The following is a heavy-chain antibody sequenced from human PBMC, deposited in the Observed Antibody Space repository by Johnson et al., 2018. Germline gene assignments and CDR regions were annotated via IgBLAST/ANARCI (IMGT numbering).Heavy chain of an antibody. V-gene: IGHV3-21*04. CDR2: ISACGCLT. D-gene: IGHD2-21*02. J-gene: IGHJ1*01. CDR1: GFTLSNHN. Sequence: VQLQESGGGLVKPGGSLRLSCAASGFTLSNHNMNWVRQAPGKGLEWVSSISACGCLTLYADSLKGRFTISRDSAKNSLFLQMHSLRPEDTAVYYCATEPCGGDCYLEYLHHRGQGTLVTVSS. CDR3: ATEPCGGDCYLEYLHH.